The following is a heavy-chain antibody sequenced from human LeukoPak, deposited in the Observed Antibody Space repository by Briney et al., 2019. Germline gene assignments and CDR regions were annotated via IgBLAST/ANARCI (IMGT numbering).Heavy chain of an antibody. D-gene: IGHD1-1*01. V-gene: IGHV1-69*13. J-gene: IGHJ4*02. Sequence: GASVKVSCKASGGTFSSYAITWVRQAPGQGLEWLGGIIPLFGTTNYAQNFQGRVTITADESTTTAYMELSSLRSDDTAVYYCARVAGTRNNWSLFDYWGQGTLVTVSS. CDR1: GGTFSSYA. CDR3: ARVAGTRNNWSLFDY. CDR2: IIPLFGTT.